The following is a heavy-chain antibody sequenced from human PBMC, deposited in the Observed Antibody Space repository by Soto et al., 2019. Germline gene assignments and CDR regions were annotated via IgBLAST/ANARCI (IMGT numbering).Heavy chain of an antibody. J-gene: IGHJ4*02. D-gene: IGHD3-10*01. V-gene: IGHV4-31*03. CDR1: GGSISSGDYY. Sequence: SETLSLTCTVSGGSISSGDYYWSWIRQHPGKGLEWIGYIYYSGSTYYNPSLKSRVTISVDTSKNQFSLKLTSVTAADTAVYYCATYGSGSYKPTTFDYWGQGTLVTVSS. CDR3: ATYGSGSYKPTTFDY. CDR2: IYYSGST.